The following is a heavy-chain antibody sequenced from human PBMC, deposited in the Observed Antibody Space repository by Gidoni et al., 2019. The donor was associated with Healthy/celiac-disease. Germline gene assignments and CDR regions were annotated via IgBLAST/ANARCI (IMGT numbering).Heavy chain of an antibody. D-gene: IGHD6-13*01. CDR1: GHTFTTSG. Sequence: QVQRVQSGAEVKKPGASVTVSRTASGHTFTTSGISWVRQDPGHGVEWMGWISANNGNTNTAQKLQGRVTMTTDTATSTAYMELRSLRSDDAAVYFCARGGGIARKNQTTANNWGQGTLVTVSS. CDR3: ARGGGIARKNQTTANN. CDR2: ISANNGNT. V-gene: IGHV1-18*01. J-gene: IGHJ4*02.